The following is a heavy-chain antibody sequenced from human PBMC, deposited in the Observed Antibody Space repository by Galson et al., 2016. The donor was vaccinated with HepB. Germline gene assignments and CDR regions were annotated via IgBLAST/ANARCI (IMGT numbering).Heavy chain of an antibody. D-gene: IGHD2-2*01. CDR3: VRSASSASPFDY. V-gene: IGHV4-31*03. Sequence: TLSLTCTVSGGSINSGGYFWSWIRQHPGKGLEWIGYMYFRGSSYYNPSLKSRVTISVDTSKNQFSLKLSSVTAADTAVYYCVRSASSASPFDYWGQGTLVTVSS. CDR1: GGSINSGGYF. CDR2: MYFRGSS. J-gene: IGHJ4*02.